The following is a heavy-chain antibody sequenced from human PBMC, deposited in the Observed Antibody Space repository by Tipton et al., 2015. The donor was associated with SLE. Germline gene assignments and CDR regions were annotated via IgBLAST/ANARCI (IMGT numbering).Heavy chain of an antibody. J-gene: IGHJ3*02. D-gene: IGHD2-8*01. CDR2: INQDGSEK. Sequence: SLRLSCVVSGFSFSTSWMSWVRQAPGKGLEWVANINQDGSEKYYVDSVEGRFTISRDNAHNLLYLQMNSLRAEDTAVYYCASLRPTNSLDIWGQGTMVTVSS. V-gene: IGHV3-7*01. CDR3: ASLRPTNSLDI. CDR1: GFSFSTSW.